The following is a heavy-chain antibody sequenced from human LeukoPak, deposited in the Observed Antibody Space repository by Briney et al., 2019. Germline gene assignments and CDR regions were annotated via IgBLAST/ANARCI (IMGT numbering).Heavy chain of an antibody. V-gene: IGHV1-8*02. CDR3: TRDVRGASFDY. D-gene: IGHD3-10*02. CDR1: GYTFTSYD. CDR2: MNPNSGNT. J-gene: IGHJ4*02. Sequence: GASVKVSCKASGYTFTSYDINWVRQATGQGLEWMGWMNPNSGNTGYAQKFQGRVTMTTERSTSTAYMELRSLSSDDTAVYYCTRDVRGASFDYWGQGTLVTVSS.